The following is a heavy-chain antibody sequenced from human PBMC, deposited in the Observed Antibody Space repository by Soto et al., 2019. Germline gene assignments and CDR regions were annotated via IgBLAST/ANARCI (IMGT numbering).Heavy chain of an antibody. D-gene: IGHD3-10*01. CDR2: INHSGST. Sequence: SETLSLTCAVYGGSFSGYYWSWIRQPPGKGLEWIGEINHSGSTNYNPSLKSRVTISVDTSKNQFSLKLSSVTAADTAVYYCARKVTMVRTYGMDVWGQGTTVTVSS. J-gene: IGHJ6*02. CDR1: GGSFSGYY. CDR3: ARKVTMVRTYGMDV. V-gene: IGHV4-34*01.